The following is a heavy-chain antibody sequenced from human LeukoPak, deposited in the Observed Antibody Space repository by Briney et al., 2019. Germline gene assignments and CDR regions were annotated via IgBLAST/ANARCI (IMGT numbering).Heavy chain of an antibody. CDR1: GYTFTGYN. V-gene: IGHV1-2*06. J-gene: IGHJ6*02. CDR3: ARDRSEYGMDV. CDR2: INPNSGGT. Sequence: ASVKVSCKASGYTFTGYNMHWVRQAPGQGLEWMGRINPNSGGTNYAQRFQGRVTMTRGTSINTAYMELSRLRSDDTAVYYCARDRSEYGMDVWGQGTTVTVSS.